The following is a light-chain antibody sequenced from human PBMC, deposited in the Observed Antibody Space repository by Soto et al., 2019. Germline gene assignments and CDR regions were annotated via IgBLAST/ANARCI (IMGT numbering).Light chain of an antibody. CDR1: QRVSSGY. Sequence: EIVSMQSAGTLSLSPGKRATLSCGASQRVSSGYVAWYQQKPGQAPRLLIXGASSRATGIPDRFRASASGTDFTLTISRLETADFAVYFCQQYGGSPAITFGQGTRLEIK. CDR3: QQYGGSPAIT. CDR2: GAS. V-gene: IGKV3-20*01. J-gene: IGKJ5*01.